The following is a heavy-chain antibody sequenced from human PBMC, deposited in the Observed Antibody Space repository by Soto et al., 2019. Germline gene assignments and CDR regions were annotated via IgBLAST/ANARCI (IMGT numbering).Heavy chain of an antibody. CDR3: AKCMQAYWNYDAHHI. CDR1: GLTFSTYS. J-gene: IGHJ3*02. Sequence: GGSLRLSCAPSGLTFSTYSMSWVRQAPGKGLEWVAHITASEGTTYYADSVKGRFTISRDTSRNTLYLQMNSLRAEDTALYYCAKCMQAYWNYDAHHIWGQGTIVTVSS. D-gene: IGHD1-7*01. CDR2: ITASEGTT. V-gene: IGHV3-23*01.